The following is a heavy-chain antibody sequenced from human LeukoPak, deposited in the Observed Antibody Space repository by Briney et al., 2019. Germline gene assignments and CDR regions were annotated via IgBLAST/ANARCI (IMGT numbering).Heavy chain of an antibody. V-gene: IGHV5-10-1*01. J-gene: IGHJ4*02. CDR1: GYSFSGYW. D-gene: IGHD5-18*01. CDR3: ARLLGYSYGYGDY. CDR2: VDPSDSYT. Sequence: GESLKISCKGSGYSFSGYWIGWVRQMPGKGLEWMGRVDPSDSYTNYSPSFQGHVTISADKSISTAYLQWSSLKASDTAMYYCARLLGYSYGYGDYWGQGTLVTVSS.